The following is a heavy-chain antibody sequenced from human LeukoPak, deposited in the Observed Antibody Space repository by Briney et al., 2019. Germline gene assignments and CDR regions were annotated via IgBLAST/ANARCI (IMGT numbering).Heavy chain of an antibody. D-gene: IGHD5-18*01. Sequence: GGSLRLSCAASGFTFSDYYMSWIRQAPGKGLEWVSYISSSGSTIYYADSVKGRFTISRDNAKNSLYLQMNSLRAEDTAVYYCAKDLYTATITLSFDYWGQGTLVTVSS. J-gene: IGHJ4*02. CDR3: AKDLYTATITLSFDY. V-gene: IGHV3-11*04. CDR2: ISSSGSTI. CDR1: GFTFSDYY.